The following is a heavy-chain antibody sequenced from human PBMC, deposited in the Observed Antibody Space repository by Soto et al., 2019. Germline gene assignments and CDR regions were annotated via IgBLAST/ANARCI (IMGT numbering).Heavy chain of an antibody. CDR3: ARAGTLLRFLEWFHFDY. J-gene: IGHJ4*02. V-gene: IGHV1-2*04. CDR1: GYTFTGYY. CDR2: INPNSGGT. Sequence: ASVKVSCKASGYTFTGYYMHWVRQAPGQGLEWMGWINPNSGGTNYAQKFQGWVTMTRDTSISTAYMELSRLRSDDTAVYYWARAGTLLRFLEWFHFDYWGQGTLVTVS. D-gene: IGHD3-3*01.